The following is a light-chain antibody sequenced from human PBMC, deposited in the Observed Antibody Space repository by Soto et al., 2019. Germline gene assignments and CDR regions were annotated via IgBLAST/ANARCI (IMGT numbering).Light chain of an antibody. V-gene: IGLV2-11*01. CDR2: DVS. Sequence: QSALTQPRSVSGSPGQSVTISCTGTSRDVGGYNFVSWYQQHPGKAPKIMIYDVSKRPSGVPDRFSGSKSGNTASLTISGLQAEDEADYYCCSYAGSYTWVFGTGTKLTVL. CDR1: SRDVGGYNF. CDR3: CSYAGSYTWV. J-gene: IGLJ1*01.